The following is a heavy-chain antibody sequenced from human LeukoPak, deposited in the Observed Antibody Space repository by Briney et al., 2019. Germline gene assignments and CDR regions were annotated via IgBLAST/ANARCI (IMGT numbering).Heavy chain of an antibody. CDR1: GFTFITCW. D-gene: IGHD1-26*01. V-gene: IGHV3-7*01. CDR2: INQDGSEK. CDR3: ARAGSVGSVDY. Sequence: GGSLRLSCAASGFTFITCWMGWVRQAPGKGLEWVASINQDGSEKYYVDSVKGRFTISRDNAKNSLYLQMNSLRGEDTAVYYCARAGSVGSVDYWGQGTLVTVSS. J-gene: IGHJ4*02.